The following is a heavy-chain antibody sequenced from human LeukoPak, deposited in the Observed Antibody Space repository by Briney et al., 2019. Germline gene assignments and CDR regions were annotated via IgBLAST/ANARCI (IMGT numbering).Heavy chain of an antibody. CDR1: GFTFSSYS. V-gene: IGHV3-21*01. J-gene: IGHJ6*03. CDR2: ISSSSSYI. D-gene: IGHD2-2*01. CDR3: AKDEFIVVVPAAGYMDV. Sequence: PGGSLRLSCAASGFTFSSYSMNWVRQAPGKGLEWVSSISSSSSYIYYADSVKGRFTISRDNAKNSLYLQMNSLRAEDTAVYYFAKDEFIVVVPAAGYMDVGGKGTTVTVSS.